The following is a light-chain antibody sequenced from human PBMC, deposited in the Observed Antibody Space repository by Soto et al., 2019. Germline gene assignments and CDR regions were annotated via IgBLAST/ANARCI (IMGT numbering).Light chain of an antibody. CDR1: QSVSST. CDR2: GAS. CDR3: QQYNNWPPWT. J-gene: IGKJ1*01. V-gene: IGKV3-15*01. Sequence: ELEMTQSPATLSVSPGERATLSCRASQSVSSTLAWSQQKPGQAPRLLIYGASTRATGIPARFSGSGSGTEFTLTISSLQSEDFAVYYCQQYNNWPPWTFGQGTKVDIK.